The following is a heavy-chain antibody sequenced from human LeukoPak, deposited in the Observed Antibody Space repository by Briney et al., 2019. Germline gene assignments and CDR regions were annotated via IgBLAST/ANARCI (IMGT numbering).Heavy chain of an antibody. V-gene: IGHV4-39*01. Sequence: SETLSLTCTVSGGSISSSSYYWGWIRQPPGKGLEWIGSIYYSGSTYYNPSLKSRVTISVDTSKNQFSLKLSSVTAADTAVYYCARYCTSTSCYLPYYYGMDFWGQGTTVTVSS. CDR3: ARYCTSTSCYLPYYYGMDF. J-gene: IGHJ6*02. D-gene: IGHD2-2*01. CDR2: IYYSGST. CDR1: GGSISSSSYY.